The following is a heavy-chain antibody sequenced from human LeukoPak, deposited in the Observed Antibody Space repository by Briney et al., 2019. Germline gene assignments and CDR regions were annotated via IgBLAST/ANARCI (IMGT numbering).Heavy chain of an antibody. J-gene: IGHJ4*02. Sequence: PGGSLRLSCAASGFTFSRYELNWVRQAPGKGLEWVSYISSSGSIIYYANSVKGRFTISRDNAKNSLYLQMNSLRAEDTAVYYCARDLGMNDGDYVSYFDYWGQGTLVTVFS. D-gene: IGHD4-17*01. CDR3: ARDLGMNDGDYVSYFDY. V-gene: IGHV3-48*03. CDR2: ISSSGSII. CDR1: GFTFSRYE.